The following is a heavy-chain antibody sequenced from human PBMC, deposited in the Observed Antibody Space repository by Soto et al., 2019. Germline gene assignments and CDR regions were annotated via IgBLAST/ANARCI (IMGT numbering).Heavy chain of an antibody. CDR3: ARDWIVGTPDY. Sequence: GGSLRLSCAASGFTFSSYPMHWVRQAPGKGLEWVAVISYDGSNKYYADSVKGRFTISRDNSENMLYQQMNSLSAEDTAVYYCARDWIVGTPDYWGQGTLVTVSS. D-gene: IGHD1-26*01. J-gene: IGHJ4*02. CDR2: ISYDGSNK. CDR1: GFTFSSYP. V-gene: IGHV3-30-3*01.